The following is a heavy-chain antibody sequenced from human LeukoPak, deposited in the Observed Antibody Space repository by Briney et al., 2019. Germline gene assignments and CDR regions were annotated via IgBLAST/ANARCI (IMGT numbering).Heavy chain of an antibody. Sequence: ASVKVSCKASGYTFTSYGISWVRKAPGQGLEWMGWISAYNGNTNYAQKLQGRVTMTTDTSTSTAYMELRSLRSDDTAVYYCARLRKGATYYYYYYMDVWGKGTTVTVSS. D-gene: IGHD1-26*01. J-gene: IGHJ6*03. CDR3: ARLRKGATYYYYYYMDV. CDR1: GYTFTSYG. V-gene: IGHV1-18*01. CDR2: ISAYNGNT.